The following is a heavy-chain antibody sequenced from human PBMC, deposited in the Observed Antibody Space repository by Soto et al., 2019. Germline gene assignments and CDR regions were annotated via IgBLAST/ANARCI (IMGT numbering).Heavy chain of an antibody. CDR1: GFTFGDYA. CDR3: TREALYGSGSYPDAFDI. V-gene: IGHV3-49*04. Sequence: GGSLRLSCTASGFTFGDYAMSWVRQAPGKGLEWVGFIRSKAYGGTTEYAASVKGRFTISRDDSKSIAYLQMNSLKTEDTAVYYCTREALYGSGSYPDAFDIWGQGTMVTVSS. J-gene: IGHJ3*02. CDR2: IRSKAYGGTT. D-gene: IGHD3-10*01.